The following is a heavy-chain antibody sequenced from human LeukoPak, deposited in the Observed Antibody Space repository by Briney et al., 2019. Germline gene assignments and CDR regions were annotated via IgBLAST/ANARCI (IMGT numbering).Heavy chain of an antibody. J-gene: IGHJ3*02. CDR3: ARGDCSRGTCYSDGAFDI. Sequence: SQTLSLTCVISGDSVPSNSAAWNWIRQSPSRGLEWLGRTYYRSKWYNDSALSVKSRIIINPDTSKNQFSLQLNSVTPEDTAVYYCARGDCSRGTCYSDGAFDIWGQGTMVTVSS. CDR1: GDSVPSNSAA. D-gene: IGHD2-15*01. CDR2: TYYRSKWYN. V-gene: IGHV6-1*01.